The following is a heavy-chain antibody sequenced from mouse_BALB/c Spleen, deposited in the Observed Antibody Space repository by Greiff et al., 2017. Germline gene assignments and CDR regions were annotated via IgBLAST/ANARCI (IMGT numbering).Heavy chain of an antibody. CDR2: IDPETGGT. D-gene: IGHD2-14*01. CDR1: GYTFTDYE. Sequence: VQLQQSGAELVRPGASVTLSCKASGYTFTDYEMHWVKQTPVHGLEWIGAIDPETGGTAYNQKFKGKATLTADKSSSTAYMELRSLTSEDSAVYYCTRQKRYAWFAYWGQGTLVTVSA. J-gene: IGHJ3*01. V-gene: IGHV1-15*01. CDR3: TRQKRYAWFAY.